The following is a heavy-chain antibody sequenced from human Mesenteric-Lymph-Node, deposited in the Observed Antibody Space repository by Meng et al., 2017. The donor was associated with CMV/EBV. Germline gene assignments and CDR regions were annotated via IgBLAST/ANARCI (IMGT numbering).Heavy chain of an antibody. CDR3: ASVLGPY. D-gene: IGHD6-6*01. J-gene: IGHJ4*02. CDR2: MSYEGSRQ. Sequence: GESLKISCAASGFNFNTYAFHWVRQAPGKGLEGVAVMSYEGSRQNYADSVKGRFTISRDNSKNTLYLQMDSLRPEDTAVYYCASVLGPYWGQGSLVTVSS. CDR1: GFNFNTYA. V-gene: IGHV3-30*04.